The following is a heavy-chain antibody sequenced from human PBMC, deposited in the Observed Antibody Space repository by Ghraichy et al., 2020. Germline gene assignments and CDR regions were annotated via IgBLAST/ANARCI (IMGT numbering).Heavy chain of an antibody. CDR3: ARHRAAAS. D-gene: IGHD6-13*01. CDR1: GFTFSTYW. J-gene: IGHJ4*02. CDR2: IKEDESEK. V-gene: IGHV3-7*01. Sequence: GESLNISCAASGFTFSTYWMTWVRQAPGKGLEWVANIKEDESEKYYVDSVKGRFTISRDNAKNSLYLQMNSLSTEDTAVYYCARHRAAASWGQGTLVTVSS.